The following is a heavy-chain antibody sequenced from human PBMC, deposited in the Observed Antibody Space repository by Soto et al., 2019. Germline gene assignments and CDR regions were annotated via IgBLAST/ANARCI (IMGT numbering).Heavy chain of an antibody. D-gene: IGHD3-16*01. J-gene: IGHJ4*02. CDR1: GFTFSSYG. Sequence: GGSLRLSCAASGFTFSSYGMHWVRQAPGKGLEWVAVIWYDGSNKYYADSVKGRFTISRDNSKNTLYLQMNSLGVEDTAVYYCARVPQAGGIDYWGQGTLVTVSS. CDR3: ARVPQAGGIDY. CDR2: IWYDGSNK. V-gene: IGHV3-33*01.